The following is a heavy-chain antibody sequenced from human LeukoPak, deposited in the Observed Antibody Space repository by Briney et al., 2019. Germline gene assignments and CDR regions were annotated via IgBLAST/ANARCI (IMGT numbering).Heavy chain of an antibody. CDR3: AREDGYSDSSEFDY. CDR1: GFTLSSYS. V-gene: IGHV3-21*01. J-gene: IGHJ4*02. D-gene: IGHD5-24*01. Sequence: AGGSLRLSCAASGFTLSSYSLNWVRQAPGKGLEWVSSITSSSSYIYYTDSVKGRFTISRDNAKNSLFLQMNSLRAEDTAVYYCAREDGYSDSSEFDYWGQGTLVLVSS. CDR2: ITSSSSYI.